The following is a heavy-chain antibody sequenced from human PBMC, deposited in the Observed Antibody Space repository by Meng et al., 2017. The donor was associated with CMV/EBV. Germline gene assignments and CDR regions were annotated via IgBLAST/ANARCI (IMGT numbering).Heavy chain of an antibody. CDR2: IIPSLGIA. Sequence: TFSSYAISWVRRAPGEGLEWMGGIIPSLGIANYAQKFQGRVTITADKSTSTAYMELSSLRSEDTAVYYCAREGYYDSSGYSPDAFDIWGQGTMVTVSS. J-gene: IGHJ3*02. D-gene: IGHD3-22*01. V-gene: IGHV1-69*10. CDR1: TFSSYA. CDR3: AREGYYDSSGYSPDAFDI.